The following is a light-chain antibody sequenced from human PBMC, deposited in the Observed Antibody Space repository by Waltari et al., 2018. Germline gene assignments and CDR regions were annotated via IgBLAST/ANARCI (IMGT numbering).Light chain of an antibody. CDR2: VNSDGSH. J-gene: IGLJ3*02. Sequence: QLVLTQSPSASASLGASVKLTCTLSSGHSSNIIAWLQQRPERGPRYLMKVNSDGSHSKGDDIPHRFSGSSSGAERYLTISSLQSEDEADYYCETGGHGTWVFGGGTKLTVL. CDR3: ETGGHGTWV. V-gene: IGLV4-69*01. CDR1: SGHSSNI.